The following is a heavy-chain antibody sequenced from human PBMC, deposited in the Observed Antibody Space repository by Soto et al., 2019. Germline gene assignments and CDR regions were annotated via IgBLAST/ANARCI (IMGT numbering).Heavy chain of an antibody. J-gene: IGHJ5*02. CDR2: IYYSGST. Sequence: QVQLQESGPGLVKPSQTLSLTCTVSGGSISSGGSYWSWIRQHPGKGLEWIGYIYYSGSTYYNPSLKSRGTIXVXTXXNQFSLKLSSVTAADTAVYYCARTSYDSSGTAADPWGQGTLVTVSS. V-gene: IGHV4-31*03. CDR1: GGSISSGGSY. CDR3: ARTSYDSSGTAADP. D-gene: IGHD3-22*01.